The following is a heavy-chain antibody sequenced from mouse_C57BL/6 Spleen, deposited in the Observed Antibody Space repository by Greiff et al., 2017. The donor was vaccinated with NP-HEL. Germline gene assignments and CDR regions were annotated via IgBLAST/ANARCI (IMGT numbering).Heavy chain of an antibody. CDR2: ISDGGSYT. V-gene: IGHV5-4*01. D-gene: IGHD4-1*01. J-gene: IGHJ4*01. CDR3: ARENWDKAMDY. Sequence: EVKLQESGGGLVKPGGSLKLSCAASGFTFSSYAMSWVRQTPEKRLEWVATISDGGSYTYYPDNVKGRFTISRDNAKNNLYLQMSHLKSEDTAMYYCARENWDKAMDYWGQGTSVTVSS. CDR1: GFTFSSYA.